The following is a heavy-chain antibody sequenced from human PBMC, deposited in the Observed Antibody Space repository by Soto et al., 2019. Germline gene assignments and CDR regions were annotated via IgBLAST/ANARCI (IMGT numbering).Heavy chain of an antibody. V-gene: IGHV3-72*01. CDR3: ARGKKRVAAAGTPYYYYYGMDV. CDR1: GFTFSDHY. CDR2: TRNKANSYTT. J-gene: IGHJ6*02. Sequence: PGGTLRLSCAASGFTFSDHYMDWVRQAPGKGLEWVGRTRNKANSYTTEYAASVNGRFTISRDDSKNSLYLQMNSLKTADTAVYYCARGKKRVAAAGTPYYYYYGMDVWGQGTTVTVSS. D-gene: IGHD6-13*01.